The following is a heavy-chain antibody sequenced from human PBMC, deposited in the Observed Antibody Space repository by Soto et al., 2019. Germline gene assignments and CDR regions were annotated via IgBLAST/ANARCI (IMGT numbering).Heavy chain of an antibody. CDR3: ARGHPWGIGAPRWFDP. CDR1: GGSFRNHF. J-gene: IGHJ5*02. CDR2: INHGGST. D-gene: IGHD6-25*01. Sequence: QVQLRQWGAGLLQPSETLSLTCAVYGGSFRNHFWTWIRQPPGKPLEWIGEINHGGSTKYNPSLKSRVSISVDTSKNQFSLKLNSVTAADTAVYFCARGHPWGIGAPRWFDPWGQGTRVTLSS. V-gene: IGHV4-34*01.